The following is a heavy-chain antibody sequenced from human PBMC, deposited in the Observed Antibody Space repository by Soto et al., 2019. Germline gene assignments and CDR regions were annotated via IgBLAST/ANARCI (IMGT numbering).Heavy chain of an antibody. CDR2: ISAYTDDP. J-gene: IGHJ5*02. CDR1: GNTFTNFG. V-gene: IGHV1-18*01. Sequence: QGQLVQSGAEVKKPGASVKVSCTASGNTFTNFGVTWVRQAPGQALEWMGWISAYTDDPNYAQKFQGRVTMTIDTSTSTAYLDLRSLTSDDTAVYYGARVIPGAEAWFDPWGQGTLVTVSS. D-gene: IGHD2-2*01. CDR3: ARVIPGAEAWFDP.